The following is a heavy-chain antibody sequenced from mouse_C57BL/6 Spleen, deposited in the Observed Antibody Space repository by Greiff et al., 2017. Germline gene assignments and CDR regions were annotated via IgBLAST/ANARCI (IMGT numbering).Heavy chain of an antibody. J-gene: IGHJ4*01. CDR3: ASGSNYVESAMDY. CDR1: GYTFTSYW. CDR2: IDPSDSYT. V-gene: IGHV1-50*01. D-gene: IGHD2-5*01. Sequence: QVQLQQPGAELVKPGASVKLSCKASGYTFTSYWMQWVKQRPGQGLEWIGEIDPSDSYTNYNQKFKGKATLTVDTSSSTAYMQLSSLTSEDSAVYYCASGSNYVESAMDYWGQGTSVTVSS.